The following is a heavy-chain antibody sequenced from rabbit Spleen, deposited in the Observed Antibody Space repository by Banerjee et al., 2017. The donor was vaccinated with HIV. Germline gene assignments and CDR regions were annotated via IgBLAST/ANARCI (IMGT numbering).Heavy chain of an antibody. V-gene: IGHV1S45*01. CDR1: GFSFSSRYH. J-gene: IGHJ6*01. CDR2: NNTYTGKP. D-gene: IGHD1-1*01. CDR3: ARDTSSSFSSYGMDL. Sequence: QEQLEEPGGGLVKPGASLTLTCTASGFSFSSRYHMSSACQAPGKGLQWIACNNTYTGKPVYATWPKGRFTISRTSSTTVTLQMTRVAAADTATYFSARDTSSSFSSYGMDLWGQGTLVTVS.